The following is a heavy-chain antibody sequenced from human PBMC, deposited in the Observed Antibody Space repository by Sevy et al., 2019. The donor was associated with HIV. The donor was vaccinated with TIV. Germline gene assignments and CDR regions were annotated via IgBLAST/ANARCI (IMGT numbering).Heavy chain of an antibody. J-gene: IGHJ4*02. V-gene: IGHV4-38-2*01. CDR1: GYSISSGYY. CDR2: IYHSGST. Sequence: SETLSLTCAVSGYSISSGYYWGWIRQPPGKGLEWIGSIYHSGSTYYNPSLKSRVTISVDTSKNQFSLKLSSVTAADTAVYYCARIIAVAGITDYFDYWDQGTLVTVSS. CDR3: ARIIAVAGITDYFDY. D-gene: IGHD6-19*01.